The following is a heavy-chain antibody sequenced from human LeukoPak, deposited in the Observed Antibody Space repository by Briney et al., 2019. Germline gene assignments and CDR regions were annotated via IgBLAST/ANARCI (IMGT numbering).Heavy chain of an antibody. J-gene: IGHJ6*03. CDR3: ARDLRYYDSSDYYYYMDV. CDR1: GFTVSSNY. Sequence: PGGSLRLSCAASGFTVSSNYMSWVRQAPGKGLEWVSSISSSGTYIYYADSVKGRFTISRDNAKNSLYLQMNSLRAEDTAIYYCARDLRYYDSSDYYYYMDVWGKGTTVTISS. D-gene: IGHD3-22*01. V-gene: IGHV3-21*01. CDR2: ISSSGTYI.